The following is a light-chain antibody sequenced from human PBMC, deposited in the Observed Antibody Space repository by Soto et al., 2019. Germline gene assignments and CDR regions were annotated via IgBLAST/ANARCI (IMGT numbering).Light chain of an antibody. Sequence: QSALTQPASVSGSPGQSITISCTGTSSDVGGYNYVSWYQQHPGKAPKLMIYEVSNRPSGVSNRFSGSKSGNTASLTISGLQAEDEADYYCSSYTSSSRDRWVFGGGTKLTVL. CDR1: SSDVGGYNY. CDR2: EVS. J-gene: IGLJ3*02. V-gene: IGLV2-14*01. CDR3: SSYTSSSRDRWV.